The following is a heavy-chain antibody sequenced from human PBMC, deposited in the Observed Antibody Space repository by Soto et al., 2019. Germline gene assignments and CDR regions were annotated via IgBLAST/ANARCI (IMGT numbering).Heavy chain of an antibody. V-gene: IGHV5-51*01. Sequence: EXLKICCKCSGYXFPTYLIGWVRQVHGKGLEWIGIIYPGDSDTRYSPSFQGQVTISADKSISAAYLQWSSLKASDTAMYFCARRRGLVGSFDYWGRGTLVTVSS. CDR3: ARRRGLVGSFDY. CDR1: GYXFPTYL. CDR2: IYPGDSDT. D-gene: IGHD3-9*01. J-gene: IGHJ4*02.